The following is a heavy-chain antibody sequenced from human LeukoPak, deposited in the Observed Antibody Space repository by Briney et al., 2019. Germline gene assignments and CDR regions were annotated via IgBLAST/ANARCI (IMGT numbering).Heavy chain of an antibody. J-gene: IGHJ1*01. D-gene: IGHD6-13*01. CDR1: GFTVSSNY. V-gene: IGHV3-53*01. Sequence: PGGSLRLSCVVSGFTVSSNYMSWVRQAPGKGLEWVSIIYSGGSTYYADSVKGRFTISRDTSKNTLYLQMNSLRAEDTAVYYCLGSSSSVAEYFQHWGQATLVTVSS. CDR3: LGSSSSVAEYFQH. CDR2: IYSGGST.